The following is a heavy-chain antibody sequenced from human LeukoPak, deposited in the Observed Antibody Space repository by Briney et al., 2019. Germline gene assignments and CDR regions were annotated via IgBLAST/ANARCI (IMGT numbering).Heavy chain of an antibody. Sequence: GGSLRLSCAASGFTVSDNYVTWVRQAPGKGLEWVSIVYNSDTTSSADSVKGRFTISRDNAENTVYLQMTSLRLEDTAVYYCASSIGGAASSNWFAAWGQEPWSPSPQ. D-gene: IGHD3-22*01. J-gene: IGHJ5*01. V-gene: IGHV3-53*01. CDR2: VYNSDTT. CDR1: GFTVSDNY. CDR3: ASSIGGAASSNWFAA.